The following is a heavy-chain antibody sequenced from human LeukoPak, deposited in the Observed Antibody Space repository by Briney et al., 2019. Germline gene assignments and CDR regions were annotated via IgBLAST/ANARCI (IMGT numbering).Heavy chain of an antibody. CDR1: GYTFTTYP. J-gene: IGHJ4*02. V-gene: IGHV7-4-1*02. Sequence: GASVKVSCKASGYTFTTYPINWVRQAPGQGLEWMGWIDTNTGSPTYAQGFTGRFVFSLDTSVSTAYLQISSLKAEDTAVYYCARDPNHYYDSSGYYGDYWGQGTLVTVSS. D-gene: IGHD3-22*01. CDR3: ARDPNHYYDSSGYYGDY. CDR2: IDTNTGSP.